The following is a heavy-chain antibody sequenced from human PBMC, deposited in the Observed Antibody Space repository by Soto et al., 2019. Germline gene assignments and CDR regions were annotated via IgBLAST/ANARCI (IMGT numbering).Heavy chain of an antibody. Sequence: LRLSCAVSGFTVSNNYMNWVRQAPGKGLEWVSYISSSGSTIYYADSVKGRFTISRDNAKNSLYLQMNSLRAEDTAVYYCARAPYSGSYQGPGYWGQGTLVTVSS. CDR3: ARAPYSGSYQGPGY. J-gene: IGHJ4*02. CDR2: ISSSGSTI. CDR1: GFTVSNNY. D-gene: IGHD1-26*01. V-gene: IGHV3-11*04.